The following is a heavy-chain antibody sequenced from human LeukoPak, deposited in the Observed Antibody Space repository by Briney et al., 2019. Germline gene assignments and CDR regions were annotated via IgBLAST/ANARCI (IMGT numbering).Heavy chain of an antibody. CDR3: ARRRYCSSTSCYSYYYGMDV. V-gene: IGHV1-69*06. CDR1: GCTFSSYA. CDR2: IIPIFGTA. J-gene: IGHJ6*04. Sequence: GASVKVSCKASGCTFSSYAISWVRQAPGQGLEWMGGIIPIFGTANYAQKFQGRVTITADKSTSTAYMELSSLRSEDTAVYYCARRRYCSSTSCYSYYYGMDVWGKGTTVTVSS. D-gene: IGHD2-2*01.